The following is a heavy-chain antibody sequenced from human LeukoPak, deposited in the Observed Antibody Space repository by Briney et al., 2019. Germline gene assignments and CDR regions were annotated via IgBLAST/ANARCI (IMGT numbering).Heavy chain of an antibody. J-gene: IGHJ5*02. D-gene: IGHD2-2*01. V-gene: IGHV1-2*02. CDR3: ARALVPAAQRLSS. CDR1: GYTFTGYY. CDR2: INPNTGGT. Sequence: ASVKVSCKASGYTFTGYYLHWVRQAPGQGLEWMGWINPNTGGTEYAQKFQGRVTMTRDTSISTAYMEVTRLTSDDTAVYYCARALVPAAQRLSSWGQGTLVTVSS.